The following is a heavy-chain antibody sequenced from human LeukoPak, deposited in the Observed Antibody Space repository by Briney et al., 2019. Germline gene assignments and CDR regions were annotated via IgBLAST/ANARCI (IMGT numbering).Heavy chain of an antibody. CDR3: AREGDSSGYYYY. Sequence: GASVKVSCKASGGTFSSYAISWVRQAPGQGLEWMGGIIPIFGTANYAQKFQGRVTITADESTSTAYMELSSLRSGDTAVYYCAREGDSSGYYYYWGQGTLVTVSS. V-gene: IGHV1-69*01. D-gene: IGHD3-22*01. CDR1: GGTFSSYA. CDR2: IIPIFGTA. J-gene: IGHJ4*02.